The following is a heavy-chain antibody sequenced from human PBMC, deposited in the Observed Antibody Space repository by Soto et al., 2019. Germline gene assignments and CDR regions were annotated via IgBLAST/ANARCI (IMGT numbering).Heavy chain of an antibody. J-gene: IGHJ4*02. CDR2: IKQDGSEK. CDR1: GFTFSSYW. V-gene: IGHV3-7*03. Sequence: VGSLRLSCAASGFTFSSYWMNWVRQAPGKGLECVANIKQDGSEKYYVDSVKGRFTISRDNAKNSLYLQMNSLRAEDTAVYYCARVAYSYGYFDYWGQGTLVTVS. CDR3: ARVAYSYGYFDY. D-gene: IGHD5-18*01.